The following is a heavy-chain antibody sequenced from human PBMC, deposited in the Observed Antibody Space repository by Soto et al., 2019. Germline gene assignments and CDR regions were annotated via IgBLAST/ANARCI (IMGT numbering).Heavy chain of an antibody. Sequence: QLQLQESGPGLVRPSETLPLTCSVTGGSISSSDYYWVWIRQPPGKGLEWIVSILHTGSTYYNPSLERRVTISVDTSKNQFSLQLSSVTAADTAVYYCARSPLLLISYYFDSWGQGTLVTVSS. CDR1: GGSISSSDYY. J-gene: IGHJ4*02. CDR2: ILHTGST. V-gene: IGHV4-39*01. CDR3: ARSPLLLISYYFDS. D-gene: IGHD1-26*01.